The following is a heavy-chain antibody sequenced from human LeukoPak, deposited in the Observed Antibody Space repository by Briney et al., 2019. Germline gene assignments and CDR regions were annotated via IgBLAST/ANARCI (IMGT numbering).Heavy chain of an antibody. CDR1: GASINNFY. D-gene: IGHD6-19*01. V-gene: IGHV4-4*07. Sequence: SETLSLTCTISGASINNFYWSWIRQSAGKGLEWIGRIYGGGSTAYNPSLNSRVSIAADTSKNQFSLRLTSVTAADTAMYYCARGQLLPDDVFNVWGQGTMVTISS. J-gene: IGHJ3*01. CDR2: IYGGGST. CDR3: ARGQLLPDDVFNV.